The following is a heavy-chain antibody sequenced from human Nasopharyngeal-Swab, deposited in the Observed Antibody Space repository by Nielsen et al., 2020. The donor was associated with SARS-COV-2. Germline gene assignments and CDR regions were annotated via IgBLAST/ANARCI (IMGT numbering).Heavy chain of an antibody. CDR2: IIPIFGTA. Sequence: SVKVSCKASGGTFSSYAISWVRQAPGQGLEWMGGIIPIFGTANYAQKFQGRVTMTRDTSTSTVYMELSSLTSEDTAVYYCARSPYSSGWYYFDYWGQGTLVTVSS. CDR1: GGTFSSYA. J-gene: IGHJ4*02. V-gene: IGHV1-69*05. CDR3: ARSPYSSGWYYFDY. D-gene: IGHD6-19*01.